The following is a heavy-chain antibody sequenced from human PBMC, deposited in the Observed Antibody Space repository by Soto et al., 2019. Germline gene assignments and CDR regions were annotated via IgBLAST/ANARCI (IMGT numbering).Heavy chain of an antibody. CDR2: ISAYNGNT. CDR1: GYTFSSHC. J-gene: IGHJ6*02. CDR3: ARDPGSSSVASYYYGMDV. V-gene: IGHV1-18*01. D-gene: IGHD6-6*01. Sequence: GGSVEVSCQGSGYTFSSHCISWVRQGPGQRVEWMEWISAYNGNTNYAQKLQGRVTMTTDTSTSTAYMELRSLRSDDTAVYYCARDPGSSSVASYYYGMDVWGQGTTVTVSS.